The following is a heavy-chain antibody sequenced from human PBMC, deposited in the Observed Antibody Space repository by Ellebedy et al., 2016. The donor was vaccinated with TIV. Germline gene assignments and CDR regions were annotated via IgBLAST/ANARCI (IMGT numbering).Heavy chain of an antibody. CDR1: GFTFSDYY. Sequence: GESLKISCAASGFTFSDYYMSSIRQAPGKGLEWVSVISDSGAATYYGDSVKGRFTISRDNSKNTLFLQMNSLRVEDTAVYYCAKVHSRDFDYWGQGTLVTVSS. D-gene: IGHD3-22*01. J-gene: IGHJ4*02. CDR2: ISDSGAAT. CDR3: AKVHSRDFDY. V-gene: IGHV3-23*01.